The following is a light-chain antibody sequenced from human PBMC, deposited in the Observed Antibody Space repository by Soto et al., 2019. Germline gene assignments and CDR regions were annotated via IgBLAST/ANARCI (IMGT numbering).Light chain of an antibody. J-gene: IGLJ1*01. CDR2: GVT. CDR1: SSDVGGYNY. CDR3: SSYAGIYTFV. Sequence: QSVLTQPRSVSGSPGQSVTISCTGTSSDVGGYNYVSWYQMHPGRAPKLMIYGVTKRPSGVPDRFSGSKSGNTASLTISGLQTDDESDYYCSSYAGIYTFVFGTGTKVTVL. V-gene: IGLV2-11*01.